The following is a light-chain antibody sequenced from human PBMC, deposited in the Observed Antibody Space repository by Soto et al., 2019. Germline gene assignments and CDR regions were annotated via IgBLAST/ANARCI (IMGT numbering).Light chain of an antibody. J-gene: IGKJ5*01. Sequence: ETVLTQSPGTLSLSPGERATLSCRASQSVSSSYLAWYQQKPGQAPRLLIYGASSRATGIPDRFSGSGSGTDFTLTISSLQPEDFATYYCQQSYSTPITFGQGTRLEIK. CDR2: GAS. CDR3: QQSYSTPIT. V-gene: IGKV3-20*01. CDR1: QSVSSSY.